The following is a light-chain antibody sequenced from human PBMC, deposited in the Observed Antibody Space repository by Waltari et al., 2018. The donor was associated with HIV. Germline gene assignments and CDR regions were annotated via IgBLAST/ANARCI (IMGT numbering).Light chain of an antibody. CDR1: ALPSHS. V-gene: IGLV3-25*03. J-gene: IGLJ2*01. CDR3: QSADSSGTSVV. Sequence: FDLHQPPPVPVSPGQSARPPCSADALPSHSEYGYQQRPGQAPVLVIYKDSERPSGIPERFSGSSSGTTVTLTISGVQAEDEADYYCQSADSSGTSVVFGGGTKLTVL. CDR2: KDS.